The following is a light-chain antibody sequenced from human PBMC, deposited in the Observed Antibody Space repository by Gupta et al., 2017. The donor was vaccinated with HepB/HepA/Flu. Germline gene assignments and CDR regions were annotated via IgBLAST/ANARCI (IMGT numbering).Light chain of an antibody. CDR2: GAS. CDR1: QSVSSSY. CDR3: QQYGSSPWT. V-gene: IGKV3-20*01. Sequence: EIVLTQSPGTLSLSAGERATLSCRASQSVSSSYLAWYQQRPGQAPRLLIHGASSRATGISDRFSGSGSGADFTLTISRLDPEDFAVYYFQQYGSSPWTFGQWTKVEIK. J-gene: IGKJ1*01.